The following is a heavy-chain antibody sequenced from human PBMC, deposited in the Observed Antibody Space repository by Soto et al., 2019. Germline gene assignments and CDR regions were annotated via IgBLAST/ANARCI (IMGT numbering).Heavy chain of an antibody. J-gene: IGHJ4*02. CDR2: ISSSSSYI. V-gene: IGHV3-21*01. Sequence: EVQLVESGGGLVKPGGSLRLSCAASGFTFSSYSMNWVRQAPGKGLEWVSSISSSSSYIYYADSVKGRFTISRDNAKNSLYLQMNSLRAEDTAVYYCSRELGYCSGGSCIPQDDYWGQGTLVTVSS. D-gene: IGHD2-15*01. CDR1: GFTFSSYS. CDR3: SRELGYCSGGSCIPQDDY.